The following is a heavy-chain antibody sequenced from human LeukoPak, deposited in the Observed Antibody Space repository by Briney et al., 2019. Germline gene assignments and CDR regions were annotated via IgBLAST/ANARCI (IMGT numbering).Heavy chain of an antibody. J-gene: IGHJ4*02. Sequence: PSETLSLTCTVSGGSISSSSYYWGWIRQPPGKGLEWIGSIYYSGSTYYSPSLKSRVTISVDTSKNQFSLKLSSVTAADTAVYYCASGYDYVWGSYRRQFDYWGQGTLVTVSS. CDR1: GGSISSSSYY. D-gene: IGHD3-16*02. V-gene: IGHV4-39*07. CDR2: IYYSGST. CDR3: ASGYDYVWGSYRRQFDY.